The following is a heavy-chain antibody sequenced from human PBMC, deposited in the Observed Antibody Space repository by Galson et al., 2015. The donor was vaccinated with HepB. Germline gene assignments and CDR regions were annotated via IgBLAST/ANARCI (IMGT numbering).Heavy chain of an antibody. V-gene: IGHV3-9*01. CDR2: ISWNSDYK. CDR1: GFTFDAYA. Sequence: SLRLSCAASGFTFDAYAIHWVRQPPGKGLEWVSGISWNSDYKGYAASVKGRFTISRDNTKNSLYLQMNSLRADDTALYYCAKDSLPSIGAPGYYMDVWGKGTTVTVSS. CDR3: AKDSLPSIGAPGYYMDV. J-gene: IGHJ6*03. D-gene: IGHD6-13*01.